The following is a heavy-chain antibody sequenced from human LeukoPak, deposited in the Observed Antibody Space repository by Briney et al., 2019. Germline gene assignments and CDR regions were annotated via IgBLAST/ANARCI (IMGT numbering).Heavy chain of an antibody. CDR3: AGEHSGGYRFDY. V-gene: IGHV4-61*01. D-gene: IGHD3-22*01. J-gene: IGHJ4*02. Sequence: SETLSLTYTVSGGAISSGSYYWSWIRQPPGKGLEWIAYIYYSGSTYYNPSLKSRVTISIDTSQNQFSLKLSSVTAADTAVYYCAGEHSGGYRFDYWGQGTLVTVSS. CDR1: GGAISSGSYY. CDR2: IYYSGST.